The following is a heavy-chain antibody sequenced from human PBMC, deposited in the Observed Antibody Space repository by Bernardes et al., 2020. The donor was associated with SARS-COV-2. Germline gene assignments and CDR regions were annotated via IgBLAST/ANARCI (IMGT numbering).Heavy chain of an antibody. CDR2: ISEDGTYT. CDR3: ARDTFGDGALFDY. J-gene: IGHJ4*02. D-gene: IGHD3-10*01. Sequence: SLSLAASGFTFSSNWKHWVRQAQGKGKVWLSRISEDGTYTDYAGSVRGRFTISRDNAKNTVYLQMNSLRVDDTAVYYCARDTFGDGALFDYWGQGNLVTVSS. V-gene: IGHV3-74*01. CDR1: GFTFSSNW.